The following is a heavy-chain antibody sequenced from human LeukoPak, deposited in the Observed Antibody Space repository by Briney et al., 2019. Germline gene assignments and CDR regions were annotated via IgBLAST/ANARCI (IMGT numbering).Heavy chain of an antibody. CDR3: ARAPTRYGDYAGRYFDY. J-gene: IGHJ4*02. D-gene: IGHD4-17*01. CDR2: VYYSGTT. V-gene: IGHV4-59*12. CDR1: GGSITTYY. Sequence: PSETLSLTCTVSGGSITTYYWNWIRQPPGKGLEWIGYVYYSGTTNYNPSLKSRVTISVDTSKNQFSLKLSSVTAADTAVYYCARAPTRYGDYAGRYFDYWGQGTLVTVSS.